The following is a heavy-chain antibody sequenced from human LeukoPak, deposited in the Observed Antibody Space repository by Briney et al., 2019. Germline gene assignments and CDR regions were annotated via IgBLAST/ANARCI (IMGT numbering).Heavy chain of an antibody. CDR3: ARDKRDYYYDSSSYSDY. Sequence: SETLSLTCAVYGGSFSGYYWSWIRQPPGKGLEWIGSINHSGSTYYNTSLKSRVTISVDTSKNQFSLKLSSVAAADTAVYYCARDKRDYYYDSSSYSDYWGQGTLVTVSS. D-gene: IGHD3-22*01. CDR2: INHSGST. V-gene: IGHV4-34*01. J-gene: IGHJ4*02. CDR1: GGSFSGYY.